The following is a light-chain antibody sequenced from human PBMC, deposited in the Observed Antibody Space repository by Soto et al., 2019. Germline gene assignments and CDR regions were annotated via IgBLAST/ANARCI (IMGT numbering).Light chain of an antibody. V-gene: IGLV6-57*01. CDR1: SGSIASKY. CDR2: EDN. J-gene: IGLJ2*01. CDR3: QSYDSRNHVV. Sequence: NFMLTQPHSVSESPGKTVAISCTRSSGSIASKYVQWYQQRPGSSPTTVIYEDNQRPSGVPDRISGSIDSSSNSASLTISGLKTEDEADYYCQSYDSRNHVVFGGGTKL.